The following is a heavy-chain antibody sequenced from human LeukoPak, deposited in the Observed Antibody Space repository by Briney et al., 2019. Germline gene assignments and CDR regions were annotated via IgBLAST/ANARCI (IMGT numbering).Heavy chain of an antibody. Sequence: PGGSLRLSCAASGFTFSSYAMSWVRQAPGKGLEWVSAISGGGGSTYYADSVKGRFTISRDNSKNTLYLQMNSLRAEDTAVYYCAKRNPVDYGDYSGYCYGMDVWGQGTTVTVSS. V-gene: IGHV3-23*01. D-gene: IGHD4-17*01. CDR1: GFTFSSYA. CDR2: ISGGGGST. J-gene: IGHJ6*02. CDR3: AKRNPVDYGDYSGYCYGMDV.